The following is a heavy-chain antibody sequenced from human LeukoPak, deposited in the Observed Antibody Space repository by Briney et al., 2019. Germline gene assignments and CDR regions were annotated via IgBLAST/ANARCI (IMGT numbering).Heavy chain of an antibody. Sequence: ASVKVSCKASGYTFTGCYMHWVRQAPGQGLEWMGWINPNSGGTNYAQKFQGRVTMTRDTSISTAYMELSRLRSDDTAVYYCARDYSSGWYNFDYWGQGTLVTVSS. CDR2: INPNSGGT. CDR3: ARDYSSGWYNFDY. CDR1: GYTFTGCY. V-gene: IGHV1-2*02. J-gene: IGHJ4*02. D-gene: IGHD6-19*01.